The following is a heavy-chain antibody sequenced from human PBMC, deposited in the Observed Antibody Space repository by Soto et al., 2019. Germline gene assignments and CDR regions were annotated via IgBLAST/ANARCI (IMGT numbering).Heavy chain of an antibody. CDR2: ISDSGSNT. Sequence: GGSLRLSCAASGFTFSSYAMSWARQAPGKGLEWVSGISDSGSNTYYAGSVKGRFTISRDNSKNTVYLHMNSLRVEDTAVYYCAKPGYLEQWLIRGYFDYWGQGALVTVSS. CDR3: AKPGYLEQWLIRGYFDY. CDR1: GFTFSSYA. J-gene: IGHJ4*02. V-gene: IGHV3-23*01. D-gene: IGHD6-19*01.